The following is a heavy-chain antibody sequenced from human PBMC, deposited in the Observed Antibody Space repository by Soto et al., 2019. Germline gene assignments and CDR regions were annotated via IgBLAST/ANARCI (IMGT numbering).Heavy chain of an antibody. Sequence: SETLSLTCTVSGGSISTGGYYWSWIRQHPGRGLECIGNIYYSGSTYYNPSLKSRVSMSVDTSKNQFSPKLSSVTAADTAVYYCARVAEGHFDYWGQGTLVTVSS. J-gene: IGHJ4*02. V-gene: IGHV4-31*03. CDR2: IYYSGST. CDR1: GGSISTGGYY. CDR3: ARVAEGHFDY.